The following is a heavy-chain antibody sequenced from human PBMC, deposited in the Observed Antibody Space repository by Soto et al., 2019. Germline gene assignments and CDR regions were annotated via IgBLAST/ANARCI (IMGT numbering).Heavy chain of an antibody. CDR2: ISYTGNT. D-gene: IGHD4-4*01. CDR3: ARHQQTTTWVRWFDP. CDR1: GGSLRSDL. V-gene: IGHV4-59*01. Sequence: KPSETLSLTCSVSGGSLRSDLWSWIRQPPGKGPEWIGYISYTGNTFYNPSLESRVTISLDMSQKQFSLKLTSVTPADTAVYYCARHQQTTTWVRWFDPWGQGTLVTVSS. J-gene: IGHJ5*02.